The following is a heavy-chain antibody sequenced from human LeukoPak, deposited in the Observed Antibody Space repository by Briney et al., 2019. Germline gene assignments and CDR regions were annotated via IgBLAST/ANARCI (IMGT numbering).Heavy chain of an antibody. J-gene: IGHJ4*02. D-gene: IGHD6-19*01. CDR3: AKERSSGWYGYFDY. Sequence: PGGSLRLSCAASGFTFSSYGMHWVRQAPGKGLEWVAFIRYDGSNKYYADSVKGRFTISRDNSKNTLYLQMNSLRAEDTAVYYCAKERSSGWYGYFDYWGQGTLVTVSS. CDR1: GFTFSSYG. CDR2: IRYDGSNK. V-gene: IGHV3-30*02.